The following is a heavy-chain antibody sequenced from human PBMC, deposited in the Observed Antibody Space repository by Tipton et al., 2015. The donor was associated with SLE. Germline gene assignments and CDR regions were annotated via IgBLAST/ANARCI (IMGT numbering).Heavy chain of an antibody. CDR1: GFTFSSYS. CDR2: ISSSSSYI. V-gene: IGHV3-21*01. D-gene: IGHD3-22*01. J-gene: IGHJ4*02. Sequence: GSLRLSCAASGFTFSSYSMNWVRQAPGKGLEWVSSISSSSSYIYYADSVKGRFTISRDNAKNSLYLQMNSLRAEDTAVYYCAREGQIHYYDSSDYLDYWGQGTLVTVSS. CDR3: AREGQIHYYDSSDYLDY.